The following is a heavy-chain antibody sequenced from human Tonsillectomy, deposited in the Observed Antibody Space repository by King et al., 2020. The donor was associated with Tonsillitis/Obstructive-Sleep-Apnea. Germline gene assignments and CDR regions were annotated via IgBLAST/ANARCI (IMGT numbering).Heavy chain of an antibody. CDR3: ATGPDGGGLDHYYRDV. CDR1: GGSFSGHY. CDR2: INHSGST. J-gene: IGHJ6*03. Sequence: VQLQQWGAGLLNPSETLSLTCAVYGGSFSGHYWRWIRQPPGKGLEWIGEINHSGSTNYNPSRKSRVTFSLDTSKDQFSLKLTSVTAADTAVYYCATGPDGGGLDHYYRDVWGTGTTVTVSS. V-gene: IGHV4-34*01. D-gene: IGHD3-10*01.